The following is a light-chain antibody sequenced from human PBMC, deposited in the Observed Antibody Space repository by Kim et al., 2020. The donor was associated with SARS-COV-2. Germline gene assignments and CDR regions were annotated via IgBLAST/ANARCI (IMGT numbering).Light chain of an antibody. J-gene: IGKJ4*01. V-gene: IGKV3-11*01. Sequence: LSPGESATLSGRARQGVSSYLAWYQQKPGKAPRLLIHKALNRATGIPARFRCRGSGTDFTGTISSLGPEECAVYYCHQRSNWPLSFGGGTKVDIK. CDR3: HQRSNWPLS. CDR2: KAL. CDR1: QGVSSY.